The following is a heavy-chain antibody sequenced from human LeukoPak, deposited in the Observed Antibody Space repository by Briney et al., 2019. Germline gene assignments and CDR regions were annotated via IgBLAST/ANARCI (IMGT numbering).Heavy chain of an antibody. D-gene: IGHD5-12*01. J-gene: IGHJ4*02. CDR2: INHSGST. Sequence: SETLSLTCAVYGGSFSGYYWSWIRQPPGKGLEWIGEINHSGSTNYNPSLKSRVTISVDTSKNQFSLKLSSVTAADTAVYYCARGPGDIVATHDYWGQGTLVTVSS. CDR1: GGSFSGYY. CDR3: ARGPGDIVATHDY. V-gene: IGHV4-34*01.